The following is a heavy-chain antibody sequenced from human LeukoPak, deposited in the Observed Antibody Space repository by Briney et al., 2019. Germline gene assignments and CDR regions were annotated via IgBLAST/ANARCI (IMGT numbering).Heavy chain of an antibody. V-gene: IGHV3-30*18. CDR3: AKELHIVVVPAATPREAFDI. CDR2: MSSDERNQ. D-gene: IGHD2-2*01. Sequence: GGSLRLSCAASGFSLSDFGTHWVRQAPGKGLEWVAVMSSDERNQYYADSVQGRFTLSRDNSRNTLFLQMNSLRVEDTAVYYCAKELHIVVVPAATPREAFDIWGQGTMVTVSS. CDR1: GFSLSDFG. J-gene: IGHJ3*02.